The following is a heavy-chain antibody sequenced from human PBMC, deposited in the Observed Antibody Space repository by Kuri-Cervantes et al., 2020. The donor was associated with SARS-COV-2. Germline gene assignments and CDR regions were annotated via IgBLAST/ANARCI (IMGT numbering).Heavy chain of an antibody. J-gene: IGHJ4*02. CDR1: GYTFTGYY. D-gene: IGHD5-12*01. CDR2: INPKTGGA. CDR3: ASEDSGYDLSLPLDY. Sequence: ASVKVSCKASGYTFTGYYMHWVRQAPGQGLEWMGWINPKTGGAKYAQKFQGRVTMTRDTSISTAYMELGRPRSDDTAVYYCASEDSGYDLSLPLDYWGQGTLVTVSS. V-gene: IGHV1-2*02.